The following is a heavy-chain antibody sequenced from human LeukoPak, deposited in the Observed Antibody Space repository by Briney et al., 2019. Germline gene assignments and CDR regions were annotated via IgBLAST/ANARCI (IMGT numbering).Heavy chain of an antibody. V-gene: IGHV4-59*01. Sequence: MSSETLSLTCTVPGGSISSYYWSWIRQPPGKGLEWIGYIYYTGSTNYNPSLKSRVTLSVDTSKNQFSLKLTSVTAADTAVYYCARSEPYTSSWSPTYYFDFWGQGTLVTVSS. CDR2: IYYTGST. CDR1: GGSISSYY. J-gene: IGHJ4*02. D-gene: IGHD6-13*01. CDR3: ARSEPYTSSWSPTYYFDF.